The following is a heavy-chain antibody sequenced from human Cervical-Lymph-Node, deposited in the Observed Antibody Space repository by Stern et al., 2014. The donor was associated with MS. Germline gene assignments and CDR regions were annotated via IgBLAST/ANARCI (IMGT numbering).Heavy chain of an antibody. J-gene: IGHJ4*02. Sequence: VQLVQSGSEVKKPGESLKISCKASRDSFTHSWIGWVRQMPGKGLEWLGYSLRADSETKSGRSFEGKVPFSVDGSTSTAYLQWSTLKASDTAIYYCARHHGHSPTPFDSWGQGTRVTVSS. CDR2: SLRADSET. D-gene: IGHD5-24*01. CDR3: ARHHGHSPTPFDS. V-gene: IGHV5-51*01. CDR1: RDSFTHSW.